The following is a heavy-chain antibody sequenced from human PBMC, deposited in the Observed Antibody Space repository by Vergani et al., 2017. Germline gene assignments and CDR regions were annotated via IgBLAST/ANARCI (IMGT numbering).Heavy chain of an antibody. CDR2: IYYSGRT. V-gene: IGHV4-59*01. CDR1: GGSISSYY. CDR3: ARARRYCSGGSCYTALGY. D-gene: IGHD2-15*01. J-gene: IGHJ4*02. Sequence: QVQLQESGPGLVKPSETLSLTCTVSGGSISSYYWSWIRQPPGKGLEWIGYIYYSGRTNYNPSLKSRVTISVDTSKNQFSLKLSSVTAADTAVYYCARARRYCSGGSCYTALGYWGQGTLVTVSS.